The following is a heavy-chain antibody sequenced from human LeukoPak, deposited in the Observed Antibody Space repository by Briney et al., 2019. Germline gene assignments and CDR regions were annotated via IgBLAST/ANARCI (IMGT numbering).Heavy chain of an antibody. Sequence: GGSLRLSCAASGFTFSSYTMNWVRQAPGKGLEWVSAISGSGGSTYYADSVKGRFTISRDNSKNTLYLQMNSLRAEDTAVYYCAKSWGGNDAFDIWGQGTMVTVSS. D-gene: IGHD1-26*01. V-gene: IGHV3-23*01. CDR2: ISGSGGST. J-gene: IGHJ3*02. CDR1: GFTFSSYT. CDR3: AKSWGGNDAFDI.